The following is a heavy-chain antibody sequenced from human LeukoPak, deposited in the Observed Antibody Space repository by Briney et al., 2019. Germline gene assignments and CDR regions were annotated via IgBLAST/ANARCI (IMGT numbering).Heavy chain of an antibody. V-gene: IGHV4-39*01. CDR2: IYYSGST. J-gene: IGHJ4*02. Sequence: PSETLSLTCTVSGGSISSSSFYWGWIRQPPGKGLEWIGSIYYSGSTYYNPSLKSRVTISVHTSKNQFSLRLNSVTAADTAVYYCARGRDGYNFLNRGEYYYFDYWGQGTLVTVSS. CDR3: ARGRDGYNFLNRGEYYYFDY. D-gene: IGHD5-24*01. CDR1: GGSISSSSFY.